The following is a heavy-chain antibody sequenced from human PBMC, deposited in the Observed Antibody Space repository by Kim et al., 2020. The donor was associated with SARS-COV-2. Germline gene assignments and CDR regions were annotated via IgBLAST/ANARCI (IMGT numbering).Heavy chain of an antibody. CDR3: ARDPSVLLDCGSTSGSSSQTNWFEP. D-gene: IGHD2-2*01. Sequence: ASVKVSCKASGYTFISYGISWVRQAPGQGLEWMGWISGQNGNTKYAEKIQGRVTMTTDPSASTAYMELRNLRSDDTAVYYCARDPSVLLDCGSTSGSSSQTNWFEPWGQGTLVTVSS. CDR1: GYTFISYG. CDR2: ISGQNGNT. J-gene: IGHJ5*02. V-gene: IGHV1-18*01.